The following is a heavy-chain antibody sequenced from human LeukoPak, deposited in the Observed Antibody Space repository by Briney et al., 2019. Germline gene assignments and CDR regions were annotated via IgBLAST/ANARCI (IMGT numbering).Heavy chain of an antibody. V-gene: IGHV3-33*01. Sequence: GTSLRLSCAASGFTFTTYVMHWVRQAPGKGLEWAAIIWFDGGNKYYADSAKGRFTISRDNSKNTLYLQMNSLRGEDTAVYYCARAQPTSSWTAFDIWGQGTMVTVSS. CDR3: ARAQPTSSWTAFDI. CDR1: GFTFTTYV. J-gene: IGHJ3*02. CDR2: IWFDGGNK. D-gene: IGHD6-13*01.